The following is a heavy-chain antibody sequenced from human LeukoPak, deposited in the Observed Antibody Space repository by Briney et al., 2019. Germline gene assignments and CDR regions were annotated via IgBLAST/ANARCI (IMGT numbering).Heavy chain of an antibody. V-gene: IGHV3-74*01. J-gene: IGHJ4*02. CDR1: GFTFSSYW. D-gene: IGHD4-17*01. CDR2: INSDGSST. Sequence: PGGSLRLSCAASGFTFSSYWMHWVRQAPGKGLVWLSRINSDGSSTSYADSVKGRFTISRDNAKNTLYLQMNSLRAEDTAVYYCARDRGLPHRHFDYWGQGTLVTVSS. CDR3: ARDRGLPHRHFDY.